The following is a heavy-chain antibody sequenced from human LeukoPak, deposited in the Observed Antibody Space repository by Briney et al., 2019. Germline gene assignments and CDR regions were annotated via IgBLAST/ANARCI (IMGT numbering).Heavy chain of an antibody. CDR3: ARRFLGAFDI. V-gene: IGHV4-59*12. CDR1: GGSISSYY. D-gene: IGHD2-21*01. CDR2: IYYSGST. J-gene: IGHJ3*02. Sequence: SETLSLTCTVSGGSISSYYWSWIRQPPGKGLEWIGYIYYSGSTNYNPSLKSRVTISVDTSKNQFSLRLSSVTAADTAVYYCARRFLGAFDIWGQGTMVTVSS.